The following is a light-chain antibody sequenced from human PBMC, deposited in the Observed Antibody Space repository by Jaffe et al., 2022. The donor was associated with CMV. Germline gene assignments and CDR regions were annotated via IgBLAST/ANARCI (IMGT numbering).Light chain of an antibody. CDR2: GAS. J-gene: IGKJ1*01. CDR3: QQYNDWPPT. V-gene: IGKV3-15*01. CDR1: QSVFHN. Sequence: DIVMTQSPVTLSVSPGERATLSCRASQSVFHNLAWYQQSPGQAPRLLINGASTRATGVPARFTGSGSGTDFTLTITSLLSEDSAVYYCQQYNDWPPTFGQGTKVEI.